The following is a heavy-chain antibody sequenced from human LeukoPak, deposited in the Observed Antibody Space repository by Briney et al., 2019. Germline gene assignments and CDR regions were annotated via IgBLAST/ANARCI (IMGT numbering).Heavy chain of an antibody. CDR2: IYYSGST. Sequence: SETLSLTCTVSGGSISSGGYYWSWIRQHPGKGLEWIGYIYYSGSTYYNPSLKSRVTISVDTSKNQFSLKLSSVTAADTAVYYCARDPSWIQLWPTHGDYWGQGTLVTVSS. J-gene: IGHJ4*02. D-gene: IGHD5-18*01. CDR3: ARDPSWIQLWPTHGDY. CDR1: GGSISSGGYY. V-gene: IGHV4-31*03.